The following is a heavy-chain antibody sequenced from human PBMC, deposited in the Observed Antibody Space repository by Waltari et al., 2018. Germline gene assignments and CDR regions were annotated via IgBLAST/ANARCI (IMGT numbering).Heavy chain of an antibody. Sequence: QVQLQESGPGLVKPSQTLSLTCTVSGGSISSGRYYWSWIRQPAGKGLEWIGRIYTSGSTDYNPSLRSRVTISVDTSKNQFSLKLSSVTAADTAVYYCARALGHYFDYWGQGTLVTVSS. V-gene: IGHV4-61*02. CDR1: GGSISSGRYY. J-gene: IGHJ4*02. CDR3: ARALGHYFDY. CDR2: IYTSGST. D-gene: IGHD3-16*01.